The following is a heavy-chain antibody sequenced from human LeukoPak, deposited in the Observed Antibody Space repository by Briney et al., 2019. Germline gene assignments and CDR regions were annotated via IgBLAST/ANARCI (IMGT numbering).Heavy chain of an antibody. V-gene: IGHV3-13*01. CDR1: GFTFSSYD. CDR3: ARGRGTREDQQLGMAFDY. J-gene: IGHJ4*02. Sequence: GGSLRLSCAASGFTFSSYDLHWVRQATGKGLEWVSAIGTAGDTYYPGSVKGRFTISRENAKNSLYLQMNSLRAGDTAVYYCARGRGTREDQQLGMAFDYWGQGTLVTVSS. D-gene: IGHD6-6*01. CDR2: IGTAGDT.